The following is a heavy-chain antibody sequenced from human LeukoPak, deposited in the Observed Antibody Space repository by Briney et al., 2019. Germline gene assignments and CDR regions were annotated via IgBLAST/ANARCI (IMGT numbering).Heavy chain of an antibody. V-gene: IGHV3-7*04. CDR3: AREGITAACDY. CDR1: GFTFTSYW. CDR2: IKLDGSAK. D-gene: IGHD6-13*01. J-gene: IGHJ4*02. Sequence: GGSLRLSCAASGFTFTSYWMSWVRQAPGKGLEWVANIKLDGSAKNYVDSVKGRFTISRDNAKNSVFLQMNSLRAEDTAVYYCAREGITAACDYWGLETLVTVSS.